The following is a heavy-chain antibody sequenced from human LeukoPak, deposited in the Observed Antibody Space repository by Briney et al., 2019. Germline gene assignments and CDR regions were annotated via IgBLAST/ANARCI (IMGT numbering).Heavy chain of an antibody. CDR2: INPNSGGT. D-gene: IGHD3-3*01. J-gene: IGHJ5*02. Sequence: ASVKVSCKASGYTFTGYYMHWVRQAPGQGLEGMGWINPNSGGTNYAQKCQGRVTMTTETAISTAYMELSRLRSDDTAVYYCARVQGSYTYNWFDPWGQGTLVTVSS. CDR3: ARVQGSYTYNWFDP. V-gene: IGHV1-2*02. CDR1: GYTFTGYY.